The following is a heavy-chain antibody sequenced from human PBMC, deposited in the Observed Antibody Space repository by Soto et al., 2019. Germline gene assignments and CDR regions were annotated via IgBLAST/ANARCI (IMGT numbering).Heavy chain of an antibody. Sequence: QVQLVQSGAEVKKPGSSVKVSCKASGGTFSSYAISWVRQAPGQGLEWMGGIIPIFGTANYAQKFKGRVTITADESTSTADMELRSLRSEDTAVYYCERMSLEYSSSSYFDYWGQGTLVTVSS. CDR2: IIPIFGTA. CDR1: GGTFSSYA. J-gene: IGHJ4*02. V-gene: IGHV1-69*01. CDR3: ERMSLEYSSSSYFDY. D-gene: IGHD6-6*01.